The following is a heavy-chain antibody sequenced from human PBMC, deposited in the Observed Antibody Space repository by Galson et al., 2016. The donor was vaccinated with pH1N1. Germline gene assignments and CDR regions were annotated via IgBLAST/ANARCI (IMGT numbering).Heavy chain of an antibody. J-gene: IGHJ4*02. CDR3: ARMGDWGGVLSDD. CDR1: GFSLTTTGVC. CDR2: TDWDDDT. V-gene: IGHV2-70*17. D-gene: IGHD2-8*02. Sequence: PALVKPTQTLTLTCTFSGFSLTTTGVCVSWLRQPPGKALEWLARTDWDDDTFYSPSLKTRLTISKDTSRNQVVLTMTNMDPVDTATYYWARMGDWGGVLSDDWGRGTLVTVSS.